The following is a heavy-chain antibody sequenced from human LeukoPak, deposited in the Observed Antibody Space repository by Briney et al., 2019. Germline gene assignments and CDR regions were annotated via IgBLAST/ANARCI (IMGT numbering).Heavy chain of an antibody. CDR3: TRGQSYCGADCYSD. Sequence: TGGGRYYGDSVKGRFTISRDNSKNTVFLQMNSLRAEDTALYYCTRGQSYCGADCYSDWGQGTLVTVSS. J-gene: IGHJ4*02. CDR2: TGGGR. V-gene: IGHV3-66*01. D-gene: IGHD2-21*02.